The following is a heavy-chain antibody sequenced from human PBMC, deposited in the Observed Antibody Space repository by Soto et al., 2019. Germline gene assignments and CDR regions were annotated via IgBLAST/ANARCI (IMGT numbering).Heavy chain of an antibody. CDR3: TNYPHVSRYSYFGMHV. Sequence: QPGGSLRLSCTGSGFTFGDYAMSWSRQAPGKGLEWVGVIRSKADGGTTDYAASVKGSFTIVSDDSKSIVYLQMSSLQTEDTGVYYCTNYPHVSRYSYFGMHVWGHRTLATVSS. V-gene: IGHV3-49*03. J-gene: IGHJ4*03. D-gene: IGHD3-3*01. CDR1: GFTFGDYA. CDR2: IRSKADGGTT.